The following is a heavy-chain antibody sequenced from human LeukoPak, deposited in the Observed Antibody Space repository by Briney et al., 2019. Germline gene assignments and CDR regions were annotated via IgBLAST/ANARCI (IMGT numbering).Heavy chain of an antibody. J-gene: IGHJ3*02. D-gene: IGHD3-9*01. CDR3: ASFNLRYFDWLLSHDAFDI. V-gene: IGHV3-7*01. CDR1: GFIFSNYR. Sequence: GGSLRLSCAASGFIFSNYRMSWVRQAPGRGLECVANINEDGSEKYYVDSVKGRFTISRDNAKNTLYLQMNSLRAEDTAVYYCASFNLRYFDWLLSHDAFDIWGQGTMVTVSS. CDR2: INEDGSEK.